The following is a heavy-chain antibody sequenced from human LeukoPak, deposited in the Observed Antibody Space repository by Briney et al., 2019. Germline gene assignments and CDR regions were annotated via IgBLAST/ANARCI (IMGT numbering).Heavy chain of an antibody. CDR1: GFTFGDYA. Sequence: PGGSLRLSCTASGFTFGDYAMSWFRQAPGKGPEWVGFIRSKAYGGTTEYAASVKGRFTISRDDSKSIAYLQMNSLKTEDTAVYYCTRDLYPDAFDIWGQGTMVTVSS. D-gene: IGHD2-15*01. V-gene: IGHV3-49*03. J-gene: IGHJ3*02. CDR2: IRSKAYGGTT. CDR3: TRDLYPDAFDI.